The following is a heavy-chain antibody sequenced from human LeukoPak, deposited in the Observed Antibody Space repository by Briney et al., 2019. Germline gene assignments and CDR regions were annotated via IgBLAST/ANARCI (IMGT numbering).Heavy chain of an antibody. CDR3: AKDPGYDSSGYSHYHFDY. V-gene: IGHV3-30*18. J-gene: IGHJ4*02. Sequence: GGSLRLSCAASGFTFSSYGMHWVRQAPGKGLEWVAVISYDGSNKYYGDSVKGRFTISRDNSKNTLYLQMNSLRAEDTAVYCCAKDPGYDSSGYSHYHFDYWGQGTLVTVSS. CDR2: ISYDGSNK. D-gene: IGHD3-22*01. CDR1: GFTFSSYG.